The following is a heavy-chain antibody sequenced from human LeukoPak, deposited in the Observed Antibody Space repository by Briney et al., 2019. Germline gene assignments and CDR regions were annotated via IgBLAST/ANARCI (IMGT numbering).Heavy chain of an antibody. V-gene: IGHV3-23*01. CDR1: GFSFSAYS. CDR3: AKVPYYDFWSGYWDH. CDR2: LTGNGGST. Sequence: PGGSLRLSCAASGFSFSAYSINWARQAPGKGLEWVSALTGNGGSTYYADSVKGRFTISRDNSKNTLYLQMNSLSAEDTAVYYCAKVPYYDFWSGYWDHWGQGTLVTVSS. J-gene: IGHJ4*02. D-gene: IGHD3-3*01.